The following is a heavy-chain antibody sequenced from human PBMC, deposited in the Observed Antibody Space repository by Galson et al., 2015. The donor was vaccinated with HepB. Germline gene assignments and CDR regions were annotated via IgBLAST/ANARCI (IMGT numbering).Heavy chain of an antibody. V-gene: IGHV4-39*01. D-gene: IGHD4/OR15-4a*01. CDR2: IYSGGGT. J-gene: IGHJ4*02. CDR1: GGSISSSGYY. Sequence: ETLSLTCTVSGGSISSSGYYWGWIRQPPGKGLEWIGSIYSGGGTHYNPSLKSRVTIYVDTSKNQFSLTLSSVTAADTAVYYCARYMAGTMFDFWGQGTLVTVSS. CDR3: ARYMAGTMFDF.